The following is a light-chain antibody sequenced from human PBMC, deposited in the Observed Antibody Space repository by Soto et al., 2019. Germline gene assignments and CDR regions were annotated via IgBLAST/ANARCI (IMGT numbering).Light chain of an antibody. Sequence: TQGRGSLSESVGDRVTITCRASQSVSIYVNWYQQKPGKAPILLIYASSSLQSGVPSRFSGSGSGIDFTLTNRSQEPEDRATYYCQPAYRTSTFGQGTKVDIK. CDR2: ASS. V-gene: IGKV1-39*01. CDR3: QPAYRTST. CDR1: QSVSIY. J-gene: IGKJ2*01.